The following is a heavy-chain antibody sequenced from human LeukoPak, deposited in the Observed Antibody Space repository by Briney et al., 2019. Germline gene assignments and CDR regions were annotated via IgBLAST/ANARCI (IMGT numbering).Heavy chain of an antibody. V-gene: IGHV3-30-3*01. Sequence: GGSLRLSCAASGFTFSSYAMHWVRQAPGKGLEWVAVISYDGSNKYYADSVKGRFTISRDNSKNTLYLQMNSLRAEDTAVYYCARGGYEDAFDIWGQGTMVTVSS. D-gene: IGHD3-16*01. J-gene: IGHJ3*02. CDR3: ARGGYEDAFDI. CDR2: ISYDGSNK. CDR1: GFTFSSYA.